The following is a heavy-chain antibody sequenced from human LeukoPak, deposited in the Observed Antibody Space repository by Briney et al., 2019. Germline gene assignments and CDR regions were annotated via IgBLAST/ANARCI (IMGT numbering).Heavy chain of an antibody. CDR1: GYTFTGYY. J-gene: IGHJ4*02. V-gene: IGHV1-2*02. CDR2: INPNSGGT. Sequence: SVKVSCKASGYTFTGYYMHWVRQAPGQGLEWMGWINPNSGGTNYAQKFQGRVTMTRDTSISTAYMELSRLRSDDTAVYYCARSSSSIAARHGYWGQGTLVTVSS. CDR3: ARSSSSIAARHGY. D-gene: IGHD6-6*01.